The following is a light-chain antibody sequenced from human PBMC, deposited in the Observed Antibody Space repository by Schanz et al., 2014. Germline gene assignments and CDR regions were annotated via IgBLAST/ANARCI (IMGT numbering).Light chain of an antibody. CDR2: DAS. CDR1: QSVTSTY. V-gene: IGKV3-11*01. CDR3: QQRSNWPS. Sequence: EIVLTQSPGTLSLSPGERATLSCRASQSVTSTYLAWYQLKPGQAPRLLIYDASNRATGIPARFSGSGSGTDFTLTISSLEPEDFAVYYCQQRSNWPSFGQGTKLEIK. J-gene: IGKJ2*01.